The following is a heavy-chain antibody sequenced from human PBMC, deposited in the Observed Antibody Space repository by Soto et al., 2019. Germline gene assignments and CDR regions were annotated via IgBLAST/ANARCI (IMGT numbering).Heavy chain of an antibody. CDR2: IIPVFKTS. V-gene: IGHV1-69*01. J-gene: IGHJ6*03. Sequence: QVQLVQSGAEVKKPGSSVRVSCKASGGTLTHYAISWVRQAPGQGLEWMGGIIPVFKTSNSAQNFQGRLSITADESMTTAYTDLSGLRSDYTAVSYCASSASGTYAQGYLFYYMEVWGPRTTVTISS. CDR1: GGTLTHYA. CDR3: ASSASGTYAQGYLFYYMEV. D-gene: IGHD3-10*01.